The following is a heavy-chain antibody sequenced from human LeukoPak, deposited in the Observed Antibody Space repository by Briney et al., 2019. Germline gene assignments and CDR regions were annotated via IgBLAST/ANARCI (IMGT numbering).Heavy chain of an antibody. CDR2: IYHSGST. Sequence: SETLSLTCAVSGYSISSGYYWGWILQPPGKGLEWIGSIYHSGSTYYNPSLKSRVTISVDTSKNQFSLKLSSVTAADTAVYYCARNRTGTTDYYYYMDVWGKGTTVTVSS. CDR1: GYSISSGYY. CDR3: ARNRTGTTDYYYYMDV. J-gene: IGHJ6*03. D-gene: IGHD1-1*01. V-gene: IGHV4-38-2*01.